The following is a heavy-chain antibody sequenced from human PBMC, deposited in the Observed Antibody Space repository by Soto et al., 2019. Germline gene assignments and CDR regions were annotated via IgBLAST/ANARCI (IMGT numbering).Heavy chain of an antibody. CDR2: INSSSSYT. V-gene: IGHV3-11*05. D-gene: IGHD6-13*01. CDR1: GFTFSDYY. J-gene: IGHJ2*01. Sequence: QVQLVESGGGLVKPGGSLRLSCAASGFTFSDYYMSWIRQAPGKGLEWVSYINSSSSYTNYADSVKGRFTISRDNAKNSLYLQMNSLRAXDTAXXXXXXXIAAGGGRRYFDLWGRGTLVTVSS. CDR3: XXXIAAGGGRRYFDL.